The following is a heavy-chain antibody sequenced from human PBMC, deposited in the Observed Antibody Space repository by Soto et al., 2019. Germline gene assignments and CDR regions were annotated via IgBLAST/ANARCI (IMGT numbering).Heavy chain of an antibody. J-gene: IGHJ4*02. D-gene: IGHD3-22*01. CDR2: ISYDGSNK. V-gene: IGHV3-30*18. CDR1: GFTFSSYG. Sequence: QVQLVESGGGVVQPGRSLRLSCAASGFTFSSYGMHWVRQAPGKGLEWVAVISYDGSNKYYADSVKGRFTISRDNSKNTLYLQMNSLRAEDTAVYYCAKIPDGWLPDYDYWGQGTLVTVSS. CDR3: AKIPDGWLPDYDY.